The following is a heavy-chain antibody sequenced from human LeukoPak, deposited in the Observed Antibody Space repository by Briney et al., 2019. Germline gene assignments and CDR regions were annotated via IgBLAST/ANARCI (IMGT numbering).Heavy chain of an antibody. Sequence: GASVKVSCKASGYTFTSYYMHWVRQAPGQGLEWMGIINPSGGSTSYAQKFQGRVTMTRDTSTSTVYMELSSLRSEDTAVYYCASTHVDTAMVFPLDYWGQGTLVTVSS. D-gene: IGHD5-18*01. CDR2: INPSGGST. CDR3: ASTHVDTAMVFPLDY. J-gene: IGHJ4*02. CDR1: GYTFTSYY. V-gene: IGHV1-46*01.